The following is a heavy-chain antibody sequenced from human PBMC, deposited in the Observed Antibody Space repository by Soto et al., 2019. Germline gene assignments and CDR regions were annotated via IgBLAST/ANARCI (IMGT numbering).Heavy chain of an antibody. CDR2: ISYDGSNK. J-gene: IGHJ5*02. V-gene: IGHV3-30-3*01. CDR3: ARDVGLGSGSYYWFDP. CDR1: GFTFSSYA. D-gene: IGHD3-10*02. Sequence: QVQLVESGGGVVQPGRSLRLSCAASGFTFSSYALHWVRQAPGKGLEWVAVISYDGSNKYYADSVKGRFTISRDNSKNTLYLQMNSLRAEDTAVYYCARDVGLGSGSYYWFDPWGQGTLLTFSS.